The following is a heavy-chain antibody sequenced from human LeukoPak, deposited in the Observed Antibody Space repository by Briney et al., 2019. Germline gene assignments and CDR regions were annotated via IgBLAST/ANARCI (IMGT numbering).Heavy chain of an antibody. CDR1: GFTFSSYA. J-gene: IGHJ4*02. CDR3: ARDGGSYFDY. V-gene: IGHV3-30-3*01. CDR2: ISYDGSNK. Sequence: GGSLRLSCAASGFTFSSYAMHWVRQAPGKGLEWVAVISYDGSNKYYADSVKGRFTISRDNSKNTLYLQMNSLRAEDTAVYYCARDGGSYFDYWGRGTLVTVSS. D-gene: IGHD1-26*01.